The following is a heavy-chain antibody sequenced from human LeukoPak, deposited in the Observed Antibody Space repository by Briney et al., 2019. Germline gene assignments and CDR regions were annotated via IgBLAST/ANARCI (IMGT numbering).Heavy chain of an antibody. CDR3: ARQGYSYGTSYNWFDP. D-gene: IGHD5-18*01. J-gene: IGHJ5*02. Sequence: PSETLSLTCTVSGGSISSSSYYWGWIRQPPGKGLEWIVSIYYSGSTYYHPSLKSHVTISVDTSKNQFSLKLSSVTAADTAVYYCARQGYSYGTSYNWFDPWGQGTLVTVSS. CDR2: IYYSGST. CDR1: GGSISSSSYY. V-gene: IGHV4-39*01.